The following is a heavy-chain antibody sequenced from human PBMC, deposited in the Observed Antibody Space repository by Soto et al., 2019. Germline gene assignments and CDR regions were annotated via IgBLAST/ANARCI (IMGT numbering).Heavy chain of an antibody. D-gene: IGHD3-22*01. J-gene: IGHJ4*02. Sequence: EVQLVESGGGPVRPGGSLKLSCAASGFNFITYSLSWVRQAPGKGLEWVASISSSAVYIDYADSVKGRFTISRDNANNSLYLQMTSLRAEDTATYYCVRDGLDYYDTERLYFDNWGQGTLVPVSS. CDR2: ISSSAVYI. CDR3: VRDGLDYYDTERLYFDN. V-gene: IGHV3-21*01. CDR1: GFNFITYS.